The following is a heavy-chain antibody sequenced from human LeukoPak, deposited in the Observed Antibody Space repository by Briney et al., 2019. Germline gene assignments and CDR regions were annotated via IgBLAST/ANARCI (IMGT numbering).Heavy chain of an antibody. CDR2: INHSGST. J-gene: IGHJ4*02. V-gene: IGHV4-34*01. D-gene: IGHD3-22*01. Sequence: PSETLSLTCAVYGGSFSGYYWSWIRQPPGKGLEWIGEINHSGSTNYNPSLKSRVTISVDTSKNQFSLKLSSVTAADTAVYYCARVRSSGRKLDYWGQGTLVTVSS. CDR3: ARVRSSGRKLDY. CDR1: GGSFSGYY.